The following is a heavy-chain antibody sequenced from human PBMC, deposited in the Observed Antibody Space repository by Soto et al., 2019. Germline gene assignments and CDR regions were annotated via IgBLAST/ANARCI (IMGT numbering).Heavy chain of an antibody. J-gene: IGHJ2*01. Sequence: QVQLQESGPGLVKPSGTLSLTCAVSGGSISSSNWWSWVRQPPGKGLEWVGEIYHSGSTNYNPSLKSRVTLSVDKPKNQFSLKLSSVTAADTAVYYCARDGPAYYDSSGYTVWYFDLWGRGTLVTVSS. CDR1: GGSISSSNW. V-gene: IGHV4-4*02. CDR3: ARDGPAYYDSSGYTVWYFDL. CDR2: IYHSGST. D-gene: IGHD3-22*01.